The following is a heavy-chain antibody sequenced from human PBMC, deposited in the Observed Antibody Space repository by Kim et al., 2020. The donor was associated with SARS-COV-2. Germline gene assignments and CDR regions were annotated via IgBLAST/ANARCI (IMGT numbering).Heavy chain of an antibody. CDR1: GYLFITFW. Sequence: GESLKISCKGSGYLFITFWIGWVRQMPGKGLEWVGIIYPNDFDTRYNPYFQGQVTISVDRTINTAYLQWNSLKDSDTAIYYCVRKYSGDYWGQGTPVTVSS. D-gene: IGHD2-15*01. V-gene: IGHV5-51*01. CDR3: VRKYSGDY. CDR2: IYPNDFDT. J-gene: IGHJ4*02.